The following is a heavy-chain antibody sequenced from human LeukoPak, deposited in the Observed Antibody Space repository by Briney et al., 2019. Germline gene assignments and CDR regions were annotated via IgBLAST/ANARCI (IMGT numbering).Heavy chain of an antibody. CDR3: AREGSGYDYYFDY. CDR2: ISDSGGST. D-gene: IGHD5-12*01. Sequence: AGGSLRLSCAASGFTFSSYAMSWVRQAPGKGLEWVSAISDSGGSTYYADSVKGRFTISRDNSKNTLYLQMNSLRAEDTAVYYCAREGSGYDYYFDYWGQGTLVTVSS. CDR1: GFTFSSYA. J-gene: IGHJ4*02. V-gene: IGHV3-23*01.